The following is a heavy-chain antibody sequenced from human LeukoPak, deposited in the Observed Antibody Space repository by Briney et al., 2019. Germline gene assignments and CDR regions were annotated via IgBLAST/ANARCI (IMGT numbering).Heavy chain of an antibody. Sequence: GASVKVSCKASGFTFTSSAMQWVRQARGQRLEWIGWIVVGSGDTNCAQKFQERVTITRDMSTSTAYMELSSLRSEDTAVYYCAADSSGYHDAFDIWGQGTMVTVSS. CDR1: GFTFTSSA. D-gene: IGHD3-22*01. V-gene: IGHV1-58*02. J-gene: IGHJ3*02. CDR3: AADSSGYHDAFDI. CDR2: IVVGSGDT.